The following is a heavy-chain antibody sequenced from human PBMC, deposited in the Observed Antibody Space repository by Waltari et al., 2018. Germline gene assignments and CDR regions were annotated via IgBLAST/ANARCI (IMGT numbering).Heavy chain of an antibody. D-gene: IGHD6-19*01. CDR2: IYYSGST. V-gene: IGHV4-59*11. J-gene: IGHJ5*02. CDR1: GGSISSHY. CDR3: ARVEVGYSSSFDP. Sequence: QVQLQESGPGLVKPSETLSLTCTVSGGSISSHYWSWIRQPPEKGLEWIGYIYYSGSTNYNPSLKSRVTISVDTSKNQFSLKLSSVTAADTAVYYCARVEVGYSSSFDPWGQGTLVTVSS.